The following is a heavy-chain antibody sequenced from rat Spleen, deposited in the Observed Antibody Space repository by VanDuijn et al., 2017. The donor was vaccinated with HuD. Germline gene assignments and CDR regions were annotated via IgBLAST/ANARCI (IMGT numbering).Heavy chain of an antibody. CDR2: ISTGGGNT. Sequence: EVQLVESGGGLVQPGRSMRLSCAASEFTFSDYYMAWVRQAPTKGLEWVASISTGGGNTFYRDSVKGRFTISRDNARSTLYLQMDSLRSEDTAMYLCARQQQLFPKGFAYWGQGTVVTVSS. CDR1: EFTFSDYY. J-gene: IGHJ3*01. D-gene: IGHD1-2*01. CDR3: ARQQQLFPKGFAY. V-gene: IGHV5-25*01.